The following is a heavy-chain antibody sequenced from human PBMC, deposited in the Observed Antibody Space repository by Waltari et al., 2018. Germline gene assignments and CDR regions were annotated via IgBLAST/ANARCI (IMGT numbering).Heavy chain of an antibody. CDR3: ARGEGEYSSSSGY. CDR1: GFTFSSYS. CDR2: ISSSSITI. D-gene: IGHD6-6*01. Sequence: EVQLVESGGGLVQPGGSLRLSCAASGFTFSSYSMNWVRQAPGKGLEWVSYISSSSITIYYADSVKGRFTISRDNAKNSLYLQMNSLRAEDTAVYYCARGEGEYSSSSGYWGQGTLVTVSS. V-gene: IGHV3-48*01. J-gene: IGHJ4*02.